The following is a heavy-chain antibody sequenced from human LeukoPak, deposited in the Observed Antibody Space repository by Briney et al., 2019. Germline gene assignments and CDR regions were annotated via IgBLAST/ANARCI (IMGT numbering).Heavy chain of an antibody. D-gene: IGHD3-10*01. V-gene: IGHV1-58*01. CDR1: GFTFTSSA. CDR3: ALYYGSGSYPDY. J-gene: IGHJ4*02. CDR2: IVVGSGNT. Sequence: GASVKVSCKASGFTFTSSAVQWVRQARGQRLEWIGWIVVGSGNTNYAQKFQERVTITRDMSTSTAYMELSSLRSEDTAVYYCALYYGSGSYPDYWGQGTLVTVSS.